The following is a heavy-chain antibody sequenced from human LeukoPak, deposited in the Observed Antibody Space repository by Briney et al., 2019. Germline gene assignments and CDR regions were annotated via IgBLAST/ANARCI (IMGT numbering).Heavy chain of an antibody. CDR1: GFTFSSYG. CDR2: ISYDETNK. Sequence: PGGSLRLSCAASGFTFSSYGMHWVRQAPGKGLEWVALISYDETNKYYADSVRGRFTISRDNSKDTLYLQMNSLRAEDTAVYYCAKEITRPNRSVAGLNYWGQGTLVTVSS. J-gene: IGHJ4*02. V-gene: IGHV3-30*18. D-gene: IGHD6-19*01. CDR3: AKEITRPNRSVAGLNY.